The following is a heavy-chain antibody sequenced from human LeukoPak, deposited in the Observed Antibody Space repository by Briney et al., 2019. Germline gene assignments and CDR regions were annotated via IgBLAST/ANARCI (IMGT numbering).Heavy chain of an antibody. V-gene: IGHV1-18*01. CDR3: ARDFSSVCSSTSCYLGY. CDR1: GYTFTSYG. J-gene: IGHJ4*02. Sequence: ASVKVSCKASGYTFTSYGISWVRQAPGQGLEWMGWISAYNGNTNYAQKLQGRVTMTTDTSTSTAYMELRSLRSDDTAVYYCARDFSSVCSSTSCYLGYWGQGTLVTVSS. D-gene: IGHD2-2*01. CDR2: ISAYNGNT.